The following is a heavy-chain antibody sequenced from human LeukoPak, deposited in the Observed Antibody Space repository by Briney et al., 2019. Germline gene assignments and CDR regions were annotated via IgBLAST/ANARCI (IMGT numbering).Heavy chain of an antibody. V-gene: IGHV4-34*01. Sequence: SETLSLTCAVYGRSFSGYYWSWIRHPPGKGLEWIGEFNHSGSTNYNTSLKSRVTISVDTSKTQFSLQLSSVTAAATAVYYCARRRSDSSGYYYVMVGAFDIWGQGTMVTVSS. CDR2: FNHSGST. D-gene: IGHD3-22*01. CDR1: GRSFSGYY. J-gene: IGHJ3*02. CDR3: ARRRSDSSGYYYVMVGAFDI.